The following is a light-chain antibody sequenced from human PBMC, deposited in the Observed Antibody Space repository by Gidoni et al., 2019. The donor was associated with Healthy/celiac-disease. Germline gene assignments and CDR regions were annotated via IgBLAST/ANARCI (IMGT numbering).Light chain of an antibody. CDR2: GNR. J-gene: IGLJ2*01. CDR1: SANIGAGYD. V-gene: IGLV1-40*01. CDR3: QSYDSSLSGSV. Sequence: APTQPPSEQRAPGQRVPTSCTGSSANIGAGYDVHWCQQLPGTAPKLLIYGNRNRPSGVPDRFSGSKSGPSASLAITGLQAEDEADYYCQSYDSSLSGSVFGGGTKLTVL.